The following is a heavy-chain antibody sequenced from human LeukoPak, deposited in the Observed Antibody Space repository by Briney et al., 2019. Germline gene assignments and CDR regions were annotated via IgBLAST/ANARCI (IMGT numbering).Heavy chain of an antibody. Sequence: GGSLRLSCAASGFTFSSYAMHWVRQAPGKGLEWVAVISYDGSNKYYADSVKGRFTISRDNSKNTLYLQMNSLRAEDTAVYYCARGIIVVVAATSNWFDPWGQGTLVTVSS. V-gene: IGHV3-30*04. CDR1: GFTFSSYA. CDR2: ISYDGSNK. D-gene: IGHD2-15*01. J-gene: IGHJ5*02. CDR3: ARGIIVVVAATSNWFDP.